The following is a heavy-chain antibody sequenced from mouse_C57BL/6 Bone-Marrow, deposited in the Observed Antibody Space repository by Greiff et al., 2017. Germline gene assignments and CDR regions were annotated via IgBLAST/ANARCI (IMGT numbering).Heavy chain of an antibody. CDR1: GYSITSGYY. J-gene: IGHJ2*01. V-gene: IGHV3-6*01. D-gene: IGHD1-1*01. Sequence: EVQLQQSGPGLVKPSQSLSLTCSVTGYSITSGYYWNWIRQFPGNKLEWMGYISYDGSNNYNPSLKNRISITRDTSKNQFFLKLNSVTTEDTATYYCARDYYGSRVGFDYWGQGTTLTVSS. CDR3: ARDYYGSRVGFDY. CDR2: ISYDGSN.